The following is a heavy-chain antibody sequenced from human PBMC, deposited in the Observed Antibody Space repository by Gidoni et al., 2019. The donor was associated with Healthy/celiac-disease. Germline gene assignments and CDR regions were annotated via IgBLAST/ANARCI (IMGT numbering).Heavy chain of an antibody. Sequence: QVQLVQSGAEVKKPGASVKVSCKASGYTFTGYYMQWVRQAPGQGLEWMGWINPNSGGTNYAQKFQGWVTMTRDTSISTAYMELSRLRSDDTAVYYCAREGEMATNYYYYGMDVWGQGTTVTVSS. J-gene: IGHJ6*02. D-gene: IGHD5-12*01. CDR1: GYTFTGYY. CDR3: AREGEMATNYYYYGMDV. CDR2: INPNSGGT. V-gene: IGHV1-2*04.